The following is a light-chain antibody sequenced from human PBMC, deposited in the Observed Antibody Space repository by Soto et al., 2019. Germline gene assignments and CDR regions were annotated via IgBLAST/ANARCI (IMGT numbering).Light chain of an antibody. Sequence: QAVVTQEPSPTVSPGGTVTLTCGSSTGAVTSGHYPYWFQQKPGQAPRTLIYDTSNKHSWTPARFSGSLLGGKAALTLSGAQPEDEAEYYCLLYSSGPYVFGTGTKVTV. CDR3: LLYSSGPYV. J-gene: IGLJ1*01. CDR1: TGAVTSGHY. CDR2: DTS. V-gene: IGLV7-46*01.